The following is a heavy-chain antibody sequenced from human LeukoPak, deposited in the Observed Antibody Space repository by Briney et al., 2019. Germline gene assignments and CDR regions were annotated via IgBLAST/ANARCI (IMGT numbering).Heavy chain of an antibody. D-gene: IGHD5-18*01. V-gene: IGHV3-23*01. J-gene: IGHJ5*02. Sequence: GGSLRLSCAASGFTFSSYAMSWVRQAPGKGLEWVSAISGSGGSTYYADSVKGRFTISRDNSKNTPYLQMNSLRAEDTAVYYCAKGSQLWPGYWFDPWGQGTLVTVSS. CDR1: GFTFSSYA. CDR2: ISGSGGST. CDR3: AKGSQLWPGYWFDP.